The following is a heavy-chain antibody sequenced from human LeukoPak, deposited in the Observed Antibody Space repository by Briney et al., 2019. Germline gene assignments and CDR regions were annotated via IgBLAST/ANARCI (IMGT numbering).Heavy chain of an antibody. CDR2: IKTDGSLI. CDR3: ARDLNWETY. Sequence: GGSLRLSCAASGFTFSSYSIHWVRQAPGKGLEWVANIKTDGSLIYYVDSVKGRFTISRDNAKNSLYLQMNSLRVEDTAVYYCARDLNWETYWGQGTLVSVSS. V-gene: IGHV3-7*01. CDR1: GFTFSSYS. D-gene: IGHD7-27*01. J-gene: IGHJ4*02.